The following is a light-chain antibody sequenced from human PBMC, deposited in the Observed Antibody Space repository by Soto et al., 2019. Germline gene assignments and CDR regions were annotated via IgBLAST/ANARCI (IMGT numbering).Light chain of an antibody. CDR1: QSLLSGY. V-gene: IGKV3-20*01. CDR3: QQYGSSL. CDR2: GAS. Sequence: LVLTQSPGTLSLSPGERATLSCRASQSLLSGYLAWYQQKPGQPPRLLIYGASSRATGIPDRFSGSGSGTDFTLTISRLEPEDFAVYYCQQYGSSLFGPGTKVDIK. J-gene: IGKJ3*01.